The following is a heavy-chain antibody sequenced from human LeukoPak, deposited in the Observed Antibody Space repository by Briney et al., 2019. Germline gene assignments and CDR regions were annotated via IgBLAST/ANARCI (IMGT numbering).Heavy chain of an antibody. CDR2: IWYDGSNK. CDR1: GFTFSSYG. V-gene: IGHV3-33*01. J-gene: IGHJ4*02. Sequence: GRSLRLSCAASGFTFSSYGMHWVRQAPGKGLEWVAVIWYDGSNKYYADSVKGRFTISRDNSKNTLYLQMNSLRAEDTAVYYCAREVNTAMAIDYWGQGTLVTVSS. CDR3: AREVNTAMAIDY. D-gene: IGHD5-18*01.